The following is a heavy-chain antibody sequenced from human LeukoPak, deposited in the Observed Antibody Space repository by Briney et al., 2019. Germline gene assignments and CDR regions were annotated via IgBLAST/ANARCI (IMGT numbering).Heavy chain of an antibody. D-gene: IGHD6-13*01. CDR3: ARVTGSSWYYSYYMDV. V-gene: IGHV4-61*02. CDR1: GGSISSGSYY. CDR2: IYPSGST. J-gene: IGHJ6*03. Sequence: SETLSLTCTVSGGSISSGSYYWSWIRQPAGKGLEWIGRIYPSGSTNYNPSLKSRVTISVDTSKNQFSLKLSSVTAADTAVYFCARVTGSSWYYSYYMDVWGEGTTVTVSS.